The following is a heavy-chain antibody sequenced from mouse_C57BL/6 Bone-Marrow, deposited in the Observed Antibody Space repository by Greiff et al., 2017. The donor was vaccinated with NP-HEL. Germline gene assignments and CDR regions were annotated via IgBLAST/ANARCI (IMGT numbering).Heavy chain of an antibody. CDR3: ARDGSSLWFAY. Sequence: VQLQESGAELARPGASVKLSCKASGYTFTSYGISWVKQRTGQGLEWIGEIYPRSGNTYYNEKFKGKATLTADESSSTAYMELRSLTSEDSAVYFCARDGSSLWFAYWGQGTLVTVSA. J-gene: IGHJ3*01. CDR2: IYPRSGNT. V-gene: IGHV1-81*01. D-gene: IGHD1-1*01. CDR1: GYTFTSYG.